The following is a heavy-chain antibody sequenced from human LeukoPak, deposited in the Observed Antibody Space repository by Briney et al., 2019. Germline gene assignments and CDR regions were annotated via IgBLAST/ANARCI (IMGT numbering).Heavy chain of an antibody. V-gene: IGHV3-48*01. CDR1: EFTFSSYS. Sequence: PGGSLRLSCAASEFTFSSYSMNWVRQAPGKGLEWVSYITNSGNSKSYADSVKGRFTISRDNSKNTLYLQMNSLRAEDTAVYYCAKKGATTGDFDYWGQGTLVIVSS. CDR3: AKKGATTGDFDY. J-gene: IGHJ4*02. D-gene: IGHD1-26*01. CDR2: ITNSGNSK.